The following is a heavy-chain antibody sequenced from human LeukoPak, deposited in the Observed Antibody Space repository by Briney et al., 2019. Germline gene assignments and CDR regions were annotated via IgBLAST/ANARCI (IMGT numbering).Heavy chain of an antibody. Sequence: GSLRLSCAATGLSVSSNFMSWVRQAPGKGLEWVSVIYGGGSTYYADSAKGRFTISRDAPKNTLYLQMNSLRVEDTAVYYCASWPVGWYGEDSWGQGTLVTVSS. CDR3: ASWPVGWYGEDS. D-gene: IGHD6-19*01. CDR2: IYGGGST. V-gene: IGHV3-53*01. J-gene: IGHJ4*02. CDR1: GLSVSSNF.